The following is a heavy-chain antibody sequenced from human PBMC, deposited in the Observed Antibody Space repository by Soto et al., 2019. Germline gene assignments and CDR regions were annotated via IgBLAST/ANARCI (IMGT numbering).Heavy chain of an antibody. CDR3: ARTIYDFWSGYYTWWFDP. V-gene: IGHV4-30-2*01. J-gene: IGHJ5*02. Sequence: SETLSLTCAVSGGSISSGGYSWSWIRQPPGKGLEWIGYIYHSGSTYYNPSLKSRVTISVGRSKNQFSLKLSSVTAADTAVYYCARTIYDFWSGYYTWWFDPWGQGTLVTVSP. D-gene: IGHD3-3*01. CDR2: IYHSGST. CDR1: GGSISSGGYS.